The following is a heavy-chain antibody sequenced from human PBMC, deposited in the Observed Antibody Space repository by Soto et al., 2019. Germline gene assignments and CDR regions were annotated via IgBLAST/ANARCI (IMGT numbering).Heavy chain of an antibody. D-gene: IGHD5-18*01. J-gene: IGHJ6*03. Sequence: SETLSLTCAVYGGSFSGYYWSWIRQPPGKGLEWIGEINHSGSTNYNPSLKSRVTISVDTSKNQFSLKLSSVTAADTAVYYCARGLQRGVQLWWHYYYYYMDGWGKGTTVTVSS. CDR3: ARGLQRGVQLWWHYYYYYMDG. CDR2: INHSGST. CDR1: GGSFSGYY. V-gene: IGHV4-34*01.